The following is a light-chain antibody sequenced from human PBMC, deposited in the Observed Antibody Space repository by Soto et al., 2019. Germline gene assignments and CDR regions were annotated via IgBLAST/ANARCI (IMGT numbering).Light chain of an antibody. J-gene: IGKJ2*01. CDR3: QLYGSYMFT. CDR1: QSVNSNF. CDR2: AAS. Sequence: EVVLTQSLGPLSLSPGERVTLSCRTSQSVNSNFLSWFQQKPGQPPRLLLYAASKRAAGTPARFRGAGSGTDFTLIISKLEPEDSAIYHCQLYGSYMFTFGQGTKVEI. V-gene: IGKV3-20*01.